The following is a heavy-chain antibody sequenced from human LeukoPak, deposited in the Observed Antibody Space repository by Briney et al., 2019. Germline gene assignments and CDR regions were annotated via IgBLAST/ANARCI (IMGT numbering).Heavy chain of an antibody. CDR2: IYPDDSQT. CDR1: GYTFTTYW. J-gene: IGHJ4*02. CDR3: ARLFRGLGDYGDYRGGYFDY. V-gene: IGHV5-51*01. Sequence: TGESLKISCKASGYTFTTYWIGWVRQMPGKGLEWMAMIYPDDSQTRYSPSFQGQVTISADKSISTAYLRWSSLKASDTAMYYCARLFRGLGDYGDYRGGYFDYWGQGTLVTVSS. D-gene: IGHD4-17*01.